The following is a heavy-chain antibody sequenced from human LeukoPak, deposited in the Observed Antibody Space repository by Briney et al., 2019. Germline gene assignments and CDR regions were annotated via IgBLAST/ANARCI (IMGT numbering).Heavy chain of an antibody. CDR1: GYTFTSYG. Sequence: ASVKVSCKASGYTFTSYGISWVRQAPGQGLEWVGWISAYNGNTNYAQKLQGRVTMTTDTSTSTAYMELRSLRSDDTAVYYCARAASCGGDCYYYYGMDVWGKGTAVTVSS. J-gene: IGHJ6*04. V-gene: IGHV1-18*04. CDR3: ARAASCGGDCYYYYGMDV. CDR2: ISAYNGNT. D-gene: IGHD2-21*02.